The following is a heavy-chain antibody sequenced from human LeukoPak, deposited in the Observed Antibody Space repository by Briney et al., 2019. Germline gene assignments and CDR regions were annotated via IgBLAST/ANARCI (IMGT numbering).Heavy chain of an antibody. D-gene: IGHD3-22*01. J-gene: IGHJ4*02. CDR3: ARDGYYYDSSGYYSPGGY. CDR2: ISGSGGST. Sequence: PGGSLRLSCAASGFTFSSYAMSWVRQAPGKGLEWVSAISGSGGSTYYADPVKGRFTISRDNSKNTLYLQMNSLRAEDTAVYYCARDGYYYDSSGYYSPGGYWGQGTLVTVSS. V-gene: IGHV3-23*01. CDR1: GFTFSSYA.